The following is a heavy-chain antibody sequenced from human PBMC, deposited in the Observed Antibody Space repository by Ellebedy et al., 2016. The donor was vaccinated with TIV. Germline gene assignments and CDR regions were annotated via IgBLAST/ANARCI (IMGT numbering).Heavy chain of an antibody. V-gene: IGHV3-11*06. D-gene: IGHD3-16*01. Sequence: PGGSLRLSCAASGFTFSDYYMSRIRQAPGKGLEWISYIITSSNYTNYADSVKGRFTISRDNAKNSLYLQMNSLIAEDTAVYYCARSYGARTSGPWGQGTLVTVSS. J-gene: IGHJ5*02. CDR3: ARSYGARTSGP. CDR2: IITSSNYT. CDR1: GFTFSDYY.